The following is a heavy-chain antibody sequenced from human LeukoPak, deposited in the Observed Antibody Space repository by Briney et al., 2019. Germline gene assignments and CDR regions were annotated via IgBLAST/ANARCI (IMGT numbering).Heavy chain of an antibody. CDR1: GFSFSSYE. V-gene: IGHV3-48*03. CDR3: ARASSPYYYYMDV. Sequence: GGSLRLSCAASGFSFSSYEMNWVRQSPGKGLEWVSYISSSGSTIYYADSVKGRFTISRDNAKNSLYMQMNSLRAEDTALYYCARASSPYYYYMDVWGKGTTVTVSS. J-gene: IGHJ6*03. CDR2: ISSSGSTI.